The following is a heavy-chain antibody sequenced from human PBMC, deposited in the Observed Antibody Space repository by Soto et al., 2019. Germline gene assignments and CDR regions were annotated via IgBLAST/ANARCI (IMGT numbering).Heavy chain of an antibody. D-gene: IGHD3-10*01. J-gene: IGHJ3*01. CDR1: GGSFTSNNW. CDR3: ARFYGNAFDV. CDR2: IYYDGST. V-gene: IGHV4-4*02. Sequence: SETLSLTCAVSGGSFTSNNWWTWVRQPPGQGLEWIGTIYYDGSTSYNPSLKSQVTISVDTSKNHFALKVNSVTAADTAVYYCARFYGNAFDVWGRGTVVTVSS.